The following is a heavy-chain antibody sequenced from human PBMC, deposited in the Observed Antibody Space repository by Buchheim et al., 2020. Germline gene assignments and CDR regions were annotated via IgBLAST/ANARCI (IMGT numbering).Heavy chain of an antibody. CDR2: IYYSGSA. D-gene: IGHD3-3*01. V-gene: IGHV4-30-4*01. Sequence: QVQLQESGPGLVKPSQTLSLTCTVSGGSISSGDYYWSWIRQPPGKGLEWIGYIYYSGSAYYNPSLQSRVTISVDTSKHQFSLKLSSVTAADTAVYYCARAAPELWSGYLYWYFDLWGRGTL. J-gene: IGHJ2*01. CDR1: GGSISSGDYY. CDR3: ARAAPELWSGYLYWYFDL.